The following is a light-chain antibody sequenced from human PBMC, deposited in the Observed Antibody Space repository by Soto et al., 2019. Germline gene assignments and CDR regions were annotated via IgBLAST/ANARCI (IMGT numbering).Light chain of an antibody. CDR2: ENN. Sequence: QAVVTQPPSVSAAPGQKVTISCSGSSSNIGNNYVSWYQQHPGTAPKLLIYENNKRPSGIPDRFSGSKSGTSATLGITGLQTGDEADYYCGTWDSSLSAGVFGGGTKLTVL. J-gene: IGLJ2*01. CDR3: GTWDSSLSAGV. CDR1: SSNIGNNY. V-gene: IGLV1-51*02.